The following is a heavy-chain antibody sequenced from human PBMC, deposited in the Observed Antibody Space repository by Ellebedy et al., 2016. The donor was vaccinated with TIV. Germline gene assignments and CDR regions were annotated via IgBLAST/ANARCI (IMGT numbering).Heavy chain of an antibody. J-gene: IGHJ4*02. Sequence: MPGGSLRLSCTVFGGSFSGSYWAWIRQPPGKGLEWIGEINHSGSTNFNPSLKSRVTISVDTSKNQFSLKLSSVTAADTAVYYCAGTTYDYWGQGTLVTVSS. V-gene: IGHV4-34*01. CDR3: AGTTYDY. CDR2: INHSGST. D-gene: IGHD1-1*01. CDR1: GGSFSGSY.